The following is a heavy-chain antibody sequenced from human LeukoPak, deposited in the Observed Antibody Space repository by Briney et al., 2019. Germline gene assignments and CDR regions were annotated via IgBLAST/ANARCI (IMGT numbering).Heavy chain of an antibody. Sequence: GGSLRLSCAASGFTFSGYAMSWVRQAPGKGLEWVSGISGSGGSPSYADSVKGRFTISRDNSKNTLYLQMNSLRAEDTAMYYCAKRRGEVPTASLDYWGQGTLVTVSS. CDR1: GFTFSGYA. D-gene: IGHD2-2*01. CDR2: ISGSGGSP. V-gene: IGHV3-23*01. CDR3: AKRRGEVPTASLDY. J-gene: IGHJ4*02.